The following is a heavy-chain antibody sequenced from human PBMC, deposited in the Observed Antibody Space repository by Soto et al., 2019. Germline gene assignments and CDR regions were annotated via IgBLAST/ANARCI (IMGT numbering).Heavy chain of an antibody. CDR3: ARWARGYSGYVDY. J-gene: IGHJ4*02. V-gene: IGHV4-31*11. D-gene: IGHD5-12*01. CDR1: GDSISSGGHY. Sequence: QVQLQESGPGLVKPSQTLSLMCAVSGDSISSGGHYWSWIRQHPGKGLEWIGFIYYSGSPYYNPSLKSRTTISVDTSKNQFFLKLTSMTAADSAIYYCARWARGYSGYVDYWGQGTLVTVSS. CDR2: IYYSGSP.